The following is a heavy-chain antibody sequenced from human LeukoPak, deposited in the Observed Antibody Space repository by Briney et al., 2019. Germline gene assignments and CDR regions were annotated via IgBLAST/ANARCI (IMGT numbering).Heavy chain of an antibody. CDR3: ARGEQWLVFDY. V-gene: IGHV4-59*09. CDR2: IYYSGST. J-gene: IGHJ4*02. D-gene: IGHD6-19*01. Sequence: EWIGYIYYSGSTNYNPSLKSRVTISVDTSKNQFSLKLSSVTAADTAVYYCARGEQWLVFDYWGQGTLVTVSS.